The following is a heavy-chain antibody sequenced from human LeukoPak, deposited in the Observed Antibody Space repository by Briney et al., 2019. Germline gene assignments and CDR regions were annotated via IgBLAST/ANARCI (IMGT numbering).Heavy chain of an antibody. J-gene: IGHJ3*02. CDR3: ARRGYSYGPFAI. CDR2: IYYSGST. Sequence: SETLSLTCTVSGGSISSYYWGWIRQPPGKGLEWIGSIYYSGSTHYNPSLKSRVTISVDTSKNQLSLKLSSVTAADTAVYYCARRGYSYGPFAIWGQGTMVTVSS. V-gene: IGHV4-39*01. CDR1: GGSISSYY. D-gene: IGHD5-18*01.